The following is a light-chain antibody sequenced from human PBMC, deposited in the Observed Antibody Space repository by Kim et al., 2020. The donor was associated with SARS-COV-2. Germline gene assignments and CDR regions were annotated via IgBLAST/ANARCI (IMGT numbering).Light chain of an antibody. CDR2: DGS. Sequence: DIQMTHSPSTLSASVGDRVTLTCRASQSVSRWLAWYQQKPGKAPKLLIYDGSNLQSGVPSRFSGSGSGTEFTLTISSLQPDDFAIYYCQHRQTFGKGTKVDIK. V-gene: IGKV1-5*01. J-gene: IGKJ1*01. CDR1: QSVSRW. CDR3: QHRQT.